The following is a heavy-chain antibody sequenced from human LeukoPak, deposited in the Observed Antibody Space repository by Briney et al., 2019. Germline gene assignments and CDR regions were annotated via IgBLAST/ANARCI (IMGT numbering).Heavy chain of an antibody. CDR1: GYTFTSYD. J-gene: IGHJ4*02. CDR2: MNPNSGNT. V-gene: IGHV1-8*01. CDR3: ARWSGYYSRFDY. Sequence: ASVKVSYKASGYTFTSYDINWVRQATGQGLEWMGWMNPNSGNTGYAQKFQGRVTMTRNTSISTAYMELSSLRSEDTAMYYCARWSGYYSRFDYWGQGTLVTVSS. D-gene: IGHD3-3*01.